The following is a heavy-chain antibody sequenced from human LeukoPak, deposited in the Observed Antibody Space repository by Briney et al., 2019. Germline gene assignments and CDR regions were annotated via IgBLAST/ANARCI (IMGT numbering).Heavy chain of an antibody. D-gene: IGHD3-3*01. Sequence: GASVKVSCKASGGTFSSYAISWVRQAPGQGLEWMGGIIPIFGTANYAQKFQGRVTITADESTSTAYMELSSLRSEDTAVYYCARGRITIFGVAINWFDPWGQGTLVPVSS. CDR1: GGTFSSYA. J-gene: IGHJ5*02. CDR2: IIPIFGTA. CDR3: ARGRITIFGVAINWFDP. V-gene: IGHV1-69*13.